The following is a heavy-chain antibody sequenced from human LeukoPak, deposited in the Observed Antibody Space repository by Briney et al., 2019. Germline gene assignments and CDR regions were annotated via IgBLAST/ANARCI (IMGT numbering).Heavy chain of an antibody. V-gene: IGHV3-23*01. CDR2: ISGSGGST. CDR3: AKDYDFWSGYSIAHY. D-gene: IGHD3-3*01. Sequence: GSLRLSCAASGFTFSSYAMSWVRQAPGKGLEWVSAISGSGGSTYYADSVKGRFTISRDNSKNTLYLQMNSLRAEDTAVYYCAKDYDFWSGYSIAHYWGQGTLVTVSS. CDR1: GFTFSSYA. J-gene: IGHJ4*02.